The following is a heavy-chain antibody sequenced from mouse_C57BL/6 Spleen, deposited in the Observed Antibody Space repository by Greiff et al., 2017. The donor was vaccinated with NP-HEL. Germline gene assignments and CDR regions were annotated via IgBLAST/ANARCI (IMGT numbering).Heavy chain of an antibody. D-gene: IGHD1-2*01. V-gene: IGHV1-39*01. CDR3: ARSSVVTSFYYAMDC. Sequence: VQLQQSGPELVKPGASVKISCKASGYTFTDYNMNWVKQSNGKSLEWIGVINPNYGTTSYNQKFKGKATLTVDQSSSTAYMQLNSLTSEDSAVYYFARSSVVTSFYYAMDCWGQGTSVTVSS. J-gene: IGHJ4*01. CDR2: INPNYGTT. CDR1: GYTFTDYN.